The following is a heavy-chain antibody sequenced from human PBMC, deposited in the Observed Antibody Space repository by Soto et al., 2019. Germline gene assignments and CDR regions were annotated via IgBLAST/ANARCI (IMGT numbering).Heavy chain of an antibody. Sequence: SVKVSCKASGFSFLSFAVQRVRQTRGQRLEWIGSVVVATGNTVYSPKFQDRATITGDMSTNIAYMYLGSLTSEDTAIYYCAATDFPSPGGGPWGQGTLVTVSS. V-gene: IGHV1-58*01. CDR1: GFSFLSFA. CDR3: AATDFPSPGGGP. J-gene: IGHJ5*02. CDR2: VVVATGNT. D-gene: IGHD3-3*01.